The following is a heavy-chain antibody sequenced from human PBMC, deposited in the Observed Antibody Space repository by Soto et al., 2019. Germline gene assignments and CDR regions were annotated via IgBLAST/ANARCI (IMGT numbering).Heavy chain of an antibody. Sequence: SETLSLTCTVSGGSISSGGYYWSWIRQHPGKGLEWIGYIYYSGSTYYNPSLKSRVTISVDTSKNQFSLKLSSVTAADTAVYYCARYDYVWGSYPGLFDYWGQGTLVTVSS. CDR2: IYYSGST. J-gene: IGHJ4*02. CDR1: GGSISSGGYY. D-gene: IGHD3-16*02. V-gene: IGHV4-31*03. CDR3: ARYDYVWGSYPGLFDY.